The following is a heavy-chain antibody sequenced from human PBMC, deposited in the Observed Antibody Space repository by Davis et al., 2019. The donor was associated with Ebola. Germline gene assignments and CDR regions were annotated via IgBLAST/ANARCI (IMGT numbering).Heavy chain of an antibody. Sequence: PGGSLRLSCAASGFTFSSYEMNWVRQAPGKGLEWVSYISSSGSTIYYADSVKGRFTISRDNAKNSLYLQMNSLRAEDTAVYYCARDTSLIRSVVYHYYYYYGMDVWGQGTTVTVSS. CDR2: ISSSGSTI. CDR3: ARDTSLIRSVVYHYYYYYGMDV. J-gene: IGHJ6*02. V-gene: IGHV3-48*03. D-gene: IGHD2-8*02. CDR1: GFTFSSYE.